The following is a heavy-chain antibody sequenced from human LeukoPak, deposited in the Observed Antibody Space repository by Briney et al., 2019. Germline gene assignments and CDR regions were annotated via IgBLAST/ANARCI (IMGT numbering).Heavy chain of an antibody. V-gene: IGHV3-7*01. CDR1: GFTFNSYW. CDR2: IKQDGSEK. CDR3: ASVREWQLQNAPFDY. J-gene: IGHJ4*02. Sequence: TGGSLRLSCAASGFTFNSYWMSWVRQAPGKGLEWVANIKQDGSEKYYVDSVKGRFTISRDNAKNPLYLHMNSLRAEDTAVYYCASVREWQLQNAPFDYWGQGTLVTVSS. D-gene: IGHD1-26*01.